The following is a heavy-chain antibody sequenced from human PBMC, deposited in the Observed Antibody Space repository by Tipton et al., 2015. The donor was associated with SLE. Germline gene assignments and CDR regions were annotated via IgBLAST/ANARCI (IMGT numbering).Heavy chain of an antibody. CDR1: GGSISSSSYY. V-gene: IGHV4-39*07. J-gene: IGHJ4*02. CDR3: ARGRYSSSSYGDYFDY. D-gene: IGHD6-13*01. CDR2: ISYSGST. Sequence: TLSLTCTVSGGSISSSSYYWGWIRQPPGKGLEWIGSISYSGSTNYNPSLKSRVTISVDTSKNQFSLKLSSVTAADTAVYFCARGRYSSSSYGDYFDYWGQGTLVTVSS.